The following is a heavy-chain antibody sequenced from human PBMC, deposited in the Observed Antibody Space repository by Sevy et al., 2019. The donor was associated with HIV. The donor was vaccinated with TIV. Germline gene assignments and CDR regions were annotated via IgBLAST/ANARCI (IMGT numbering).Heavy chain of an antibody. J-gene: IGHJ4*02. CDR3: VKIMYSSLWCGMGYFVY. Sequence: GGSLRLSCSASGFTFSSYAMHWVRQAPGKGLEYVSAISSNGGSTYYADSVKGRFTISRDNSKNTLYLQMSSLRAEDTAVYYCVKIMYSSLWCGMGYFVYWGQGTLVTVSS. CDR1: GFTFSSYA. CDR2: ISSNGGST. D-gene: IGHD6-13*01. V-gene: IGHV3-64D*06.